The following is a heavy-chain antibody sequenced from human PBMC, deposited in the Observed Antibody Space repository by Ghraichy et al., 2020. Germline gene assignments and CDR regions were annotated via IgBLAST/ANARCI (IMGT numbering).Heavy chain of an antibody. Sequence: GGSLRLSCAASGFTFSDYYMSWIRQAPGKGLEWVSYISSSGSTIYYADSVKGRFTISRDNAKNSLYLQMNSLRAEDTAVYYCARESVVVVPAAQAGAFYIWGQGTMVTVSS. V-gene: IGHV3-11*04. J-gene: IGHJ3*02. CDR1: GFTFSDYY. D-gene: IGHD2-2*01. CDR2: ISSSGSTI. CDR3: ARESVVVVPAAQAGAFYI.